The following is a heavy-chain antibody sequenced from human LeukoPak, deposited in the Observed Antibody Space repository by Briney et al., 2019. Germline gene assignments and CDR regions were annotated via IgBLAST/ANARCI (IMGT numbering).Heavy chain of an antibody. CDR1: GGSFSGYY. V-gene: IGHV4-34*01. CDR2: INHSGST. D-gene: IGHD2-2*01. Sequence: SETPSLTCAVYGGSFSGYYWSGIRQPPGKGLEWIGEINHSGSTNYNPSLKSRVTISVDTSKNQFSLKLSSVTAADTAVYYCARGYQLGSYLWFDPWGQGTLVTVSS. CDR3: ARGYQLGSYLWFDP. J-gene: IGHJ5*02.